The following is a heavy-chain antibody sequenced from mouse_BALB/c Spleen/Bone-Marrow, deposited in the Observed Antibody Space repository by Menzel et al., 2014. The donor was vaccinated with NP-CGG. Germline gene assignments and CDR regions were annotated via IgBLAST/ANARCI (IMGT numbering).Heavy chain of an antibody. CDR3: ARGNPFDF. J-gene: IGHJ2*01. CDR1: GYTFSNYW. Sequence: VQLQQSGGELMKPGASVKISCKATGYTFSNYWIQWVKQRPGHGPEWIGEILPGSDNTNYNEKFRGKATFTADTSSNTAYMQLSSLTSEDSAVYYCARGNPFDFWGRGTTLTVSS. V-gene: IGHV1-9*01. CDR2: ILPGSDNT.